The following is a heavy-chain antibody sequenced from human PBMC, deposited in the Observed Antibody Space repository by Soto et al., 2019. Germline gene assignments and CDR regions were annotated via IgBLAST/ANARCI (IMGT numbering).Heavy chain of an antibody. CDR3: ARDRGYGAHDYEYNAMDV. D-gene: IGHD1-1*01. CDR2: IRGFSPYT. V-gene: IGHV3-21*04. CDR1: GFTFRSYT. J-gene: IGHJ6*02. Sequence: PGGSLRLSCISSGFTFRSYTMNWVRQVPGKGLEWVSGIRGFSPYTFYAESVKGRFTISRDNAKNSLYLQMNSLRAEDTAVYYCARDRGYGAHDYEYNAMDVWGQGTTVTVSS.